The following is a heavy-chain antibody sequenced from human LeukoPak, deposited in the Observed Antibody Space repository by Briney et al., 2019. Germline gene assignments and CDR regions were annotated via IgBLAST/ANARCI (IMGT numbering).Heavy chain of an antibody. CDR2: ISSSSSYI. CDR3: AREGYCSGGSCPYYFDY. V-gene: IGHV3-21*01. Sequence: GGSLGLSCAASGFTFSSYSMNWVRQAPGKGLEWVSSISSSSSYIYYADSVKGRSTISRDNAKNSLYLQMNSLRAEDTAVYYCAREGYCSGGSCPYYFDYWGQGTLVTVSS. J-gene: IGHJ4*02. CDR1: GFTFSSYS. D-gene: IGHD2-15*01.